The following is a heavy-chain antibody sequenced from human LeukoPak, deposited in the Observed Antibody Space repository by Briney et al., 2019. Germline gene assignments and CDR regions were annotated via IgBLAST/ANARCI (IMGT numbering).Heavy chain of an antibody. CDR3: ASSTYGSGSYELDY. CDR2: ISGSGGST. J-gene: IGHJ4*02. D-gene: IGHD3-10*01. CDR1: GFSPSSYG. Sequence: GESMRPSSAASGFSPSSYGMSWVRQPPERGLEWDSAISGSGGSTYYADSVKGRFTISRDNSKNTLYLQMNSLRAEDTAVYYCASSTYGSGSYELDYWGQGTLVTVSS. V-gene: IGHV3-23*01.